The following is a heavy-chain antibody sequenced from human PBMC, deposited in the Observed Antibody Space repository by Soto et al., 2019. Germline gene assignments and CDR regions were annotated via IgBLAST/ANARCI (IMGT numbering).Heavy chain of an antibody. CDR2: IYYSGST. CDR3: ARRRSYDFWSGYYTDGSFDH. CDR1: GDSVSSSSYY. J-gene: IGHJ4*02. D-gene: IGHD3-3*01. Sequence: PSETLPLTCTVSGDSVSSSSYYWAWIRQPPGKGLEWIGSIYYSGSTYYNPSLKSRVTISVDTSKNQFSLKLSSVTAADTAVYYCARRRSYDFWSGYYTDGSFDHWGQGALVTVSS. V-gene: IGHV4-39*01.